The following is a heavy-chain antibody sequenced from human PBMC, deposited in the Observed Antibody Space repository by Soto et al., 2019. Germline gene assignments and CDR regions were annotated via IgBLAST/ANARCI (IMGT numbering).Heavy chain of an antibody. D-gene: IGHD4-17*01. CDR2: TRNKANSYTT. J-gene: IGHJ6*02. CDR1: GFTFSDHY. Sequence: GGSLRLSCTASGFTFSDHYMDWVRQAPGKGLEWVGRTRNKANSYTTEYAASVKGRFTISRDDSKNSLYLQVNSLKTDDTAVYYCASPTVTPHYGMDVWGQGTTVTVS. V-gene: IGHV3-72*01. CDR3: ASPTVTPHYGMDV.